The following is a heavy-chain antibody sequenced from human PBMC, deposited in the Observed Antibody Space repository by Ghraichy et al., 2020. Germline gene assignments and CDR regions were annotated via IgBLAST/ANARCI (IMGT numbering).Heavy chain of an antibody. D-gene: IGHD3-10*01. CDR1: GFTFSSYE. Sequence: GGSLRLSCAASGFTFSSYEMNWVRQAPGKGLEWVSYISSSGSTIYYADSVKGRFTISRDNAKNSLYLQMNSLRAEDTAVYYCARVYYGSGSYMAFDYWGQGTLVTVSS. CDR2: ISSSGSTI. J-gene: IGHJ4*02. V-gene: IGHV3-48*03. CDR3: ARVYYGSGSYMAFDY.